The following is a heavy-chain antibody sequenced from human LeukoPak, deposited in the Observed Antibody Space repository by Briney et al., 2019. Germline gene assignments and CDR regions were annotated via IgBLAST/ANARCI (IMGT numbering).Heavy chain of an antibody. CDR1: GFTFSSYS. Sequence: GGSLRLSCAASGFTFSSYSMNWVRQAPGKGLEWVSSISSSSSYIYYADSVKGRFTISRDNAKNSLYLQMNSLRAADTAVYYCARGRTQNAYDILTGSLNWFDPWGQGTLVTVSS. J-gene: IGHJ5*02. CDR3: ARGRTQNAYDILTGSLNWFDP. CDR2: ISSSSSYI. D-gene: IGHD3-9*01. V-gene: IGHV3-21*01.